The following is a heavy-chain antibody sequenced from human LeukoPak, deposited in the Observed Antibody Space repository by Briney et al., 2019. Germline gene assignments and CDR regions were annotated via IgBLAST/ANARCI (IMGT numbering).Heavy chain of an antibody. CDR1: GFTFSSDS. D-gene: IGHD6-19*01. CDR3: ARDSSGWYDY. CDR2: ISSSSSYI. J-gene: IGHJ4*02. Sequence: GGSLRLSCAASGFTFSSDSMNWVRQAPGEGLEWVSSISSSSSYIYYADSVKGRFTISRDNAKNSLYLQMNSLRAEDTAVYYCARDSSGWYDYWGQGTLVTVSS. V-gene: IGHV3-21*01.